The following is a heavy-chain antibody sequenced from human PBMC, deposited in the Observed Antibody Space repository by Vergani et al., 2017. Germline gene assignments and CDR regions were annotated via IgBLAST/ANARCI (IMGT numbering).Heavy chain of an antibody. CDR3: AKFDSGYYYVEYYFDY. D-gene: IGHD3-22*01. Sequence: QVQLVQSGAEVKKPGASVKVSCKASGYTFTSYYINWVRQATGQGLEWMGWMNPNSGNTGYAQKFQGRVTMTRNTSISTAYMELSSLRSEDTAVYYCAKFDSGYYYVEYYFDYWGQGTLVTVSS. V-gene: IGHV1-8*01. J-gene: IGHJ4*02. CDR1: GYTFTSYY. CDR2: MNPNSGNT.